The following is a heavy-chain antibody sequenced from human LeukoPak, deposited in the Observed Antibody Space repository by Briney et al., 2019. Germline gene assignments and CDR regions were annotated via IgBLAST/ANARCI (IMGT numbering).Heavy chain of an antibody. V-gene: IGHV3-23*01. CDR2: ISGVSGST. CDR3: AKGGSYYTSSWFDP. CDR1: AFTFSTYP. D-gene: IGHD3-10*01. Sequence: GGSLRLSCAASAFTFSTYPMSWVRQAPGKGLEWVSAISGVSGSTFYADSVKGRFTISRDNSKKTLKLEMTSLRAEDTAVYYCAKGGSYYTSSWFDPWGQGTLVTVSS. J-gene: IGHJ5*02.